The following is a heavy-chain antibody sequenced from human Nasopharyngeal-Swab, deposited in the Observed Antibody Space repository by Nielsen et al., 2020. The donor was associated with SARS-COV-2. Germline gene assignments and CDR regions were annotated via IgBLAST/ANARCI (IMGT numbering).Heavy chain of an antibody. J-gene: IGHJ4*02. Sequence: SLKISCAASGFTFDDYAMHWVRQAPGKGLEWVSGISWNSGSIGYADSVKGRFTISRDNAKDSLYLQMNSLRAEDTALYYCAKLPDYYGSGNDYWGQGTLATVSS. CDR1: GFTFDDYA. V-gene: IGHV3-9*01. CDR2: ISWNSGSI. CDR3: AKLPDYYGSGNDY. D-gene: IGHD3-10*01.